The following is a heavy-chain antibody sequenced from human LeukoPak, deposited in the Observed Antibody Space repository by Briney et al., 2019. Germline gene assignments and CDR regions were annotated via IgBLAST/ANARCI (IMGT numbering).Heavy chain of an antibody. CDR1: GGSISSYY. Sequence: SETLSLTCTVSGGSISSYYWSWIRQPPGKGLEWIGYIYYSGSTNYNPSLKSRVTISVDTSKIQFSLKLSSVTAADTAVYYCARAPDYYDGSDAFDIWGQGTMVTVSS. CDR2: IYYSGST. CDR3: ARAPDYYDGSDAFDI. J-gene: IGHJ3*02. V-gene: IGHV4-59*13. D-gene: IGHD3-22*01.